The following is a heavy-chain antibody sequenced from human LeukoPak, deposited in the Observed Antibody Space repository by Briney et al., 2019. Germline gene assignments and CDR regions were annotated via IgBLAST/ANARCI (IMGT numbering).Heavy chain of an antibody. Sequence: GGSLRLSCTASGFTFSSYSMNWVRQAPGKGLEWVSSISSSSSYIYYADSVKGRFTISRDNAKNSLYLQMNSLRAEDTAVYYCAKDVQDIVVVPAAIGRSYYFDYWGQGTLVTVSS. CDR1: GFTFSSYS. V-gene: IGHV3-21*01. CDR2: ISSSSSYI. D-gene: IGHD2-2*01. J-gene: IGHJ4*02. CDR3: AKDVQDIVVVPAAIGRSYYFDY.